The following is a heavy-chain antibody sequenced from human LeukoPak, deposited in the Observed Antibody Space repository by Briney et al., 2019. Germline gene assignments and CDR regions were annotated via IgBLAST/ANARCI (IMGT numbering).Heavy chain of an antibody. CDR3: AKTNMVRGVTGYYFDY. CDR1: GFTFSSYG. CDR2: ISYDGSNK. V-gene: IGHV3-30*18. D-gene: IGHD3-10*01. J-gene: IGHJ4*02. Sequence: HSGRSLRLSCAASGFTFSSYGMHWVRQAPGKGLEWVAVISYDGSNKYYADSMKGRFTISRDNSKNTLYLQMNSLRAEDTAVYYCAKTNMVRGVTGYYFDYWGQGTLVTVSS.